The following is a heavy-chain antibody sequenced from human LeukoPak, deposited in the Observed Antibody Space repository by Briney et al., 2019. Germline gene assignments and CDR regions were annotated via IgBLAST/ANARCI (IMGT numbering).Heavy chain of an antibody. CDR3: ARDFLHLPEYFHH. J-gene: IGHJ1*01. D-gene: IGHD3-3*01. CDR2: INHSGSP. V-gene: IGHV4-34*01. CDR1: GGSFSGYY. Sequence: SETLSLTCVVYGGSFSGYYWSWIRQPPGKGLEWIGEINHSGSPTYNPSLKSRVTMSVDTSKNQFSLKLSSVTAADTAVYYCARDFLHLPEYFHHWGQGTLVTVSS.